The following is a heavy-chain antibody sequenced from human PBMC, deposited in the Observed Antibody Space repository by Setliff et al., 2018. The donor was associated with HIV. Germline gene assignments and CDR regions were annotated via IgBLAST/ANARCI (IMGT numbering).Heavy chain of an antibody. V-gene: IGHV3-9*01. J-gene: IGHJ3*02. CDR1: GFTFSSCA. CDR3: AKDTRGVDAFDI. CDR2: ISWNSGSI. Sequence: GGSLRLSCAASGFTFSSCAMHWVRQAPGKGLEWVSGISWNSGSIGYADSLKGRFTISRDNAKNSLYLQMNSLRPEDTALYYCAKDTRGVDAFDIWGQGTMVTVSS.